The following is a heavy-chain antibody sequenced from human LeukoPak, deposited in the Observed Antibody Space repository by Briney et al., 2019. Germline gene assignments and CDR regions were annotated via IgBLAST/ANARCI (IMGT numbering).Heavy chain of an antibody. D-gene: IGHD3-10*01. V-gene: IGHV4-59*05. CDR2: IYYSEST. Sequence: GSLRLTCAASGLAFSDYYMSWIRQPPGKGMEWIGSIYYSESTYYNPSLKSRVTISVDTSKNQFSLKLSSVTAADTAVYYCAKESAGTDFDYWGQGTLVTVSS. CDR3: AKESAGTDFDY. CDR1: GLAFSDYY. J-gene: IGHJ4*02.